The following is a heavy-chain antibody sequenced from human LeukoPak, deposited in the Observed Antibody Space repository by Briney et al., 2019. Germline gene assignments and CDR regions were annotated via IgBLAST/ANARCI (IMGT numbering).Heavy chain of an antibody. Sequence: GTSLRLSCAASGFTFSDYGMHWVRQAPRKGLEWVAVIRYDGSTIYYADSVKGRFTISRDDSKKTLYLQMDSLRAEDTAVYYCARAYSRESGYDFVFGYWGQGTLVSVSS. V-gene: IGHV3-33*01. CDR2: IRYDGSTI. CDR1: GFTFSDYG. CDR3: ARAYSRESGYDFVFGY. J-gene: IGHJ4*02. D-gene: IGHD5-12*01.